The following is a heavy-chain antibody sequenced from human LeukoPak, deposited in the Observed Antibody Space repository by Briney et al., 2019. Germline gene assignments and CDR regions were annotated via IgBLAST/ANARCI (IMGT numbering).Heavy chain of an antibody. CDR3: ARDSARERGLWFDP. D-gene: IGHD3-16*01. CDR2: IIPIFGTA. CDR1: GGTFSSYA. V-gene: IGHV1-69*06. J-gene: IGHJ5*02. Sequence: SVKVSCKASGGTFSSYAVSWVRQAPGQGLEWMGGIIPIFGTANYAQKFQGRVTITADKSTSTAYMELSSLRSEDTAVYYCARDSARERGLWFDPWGQGTLVTVSS.